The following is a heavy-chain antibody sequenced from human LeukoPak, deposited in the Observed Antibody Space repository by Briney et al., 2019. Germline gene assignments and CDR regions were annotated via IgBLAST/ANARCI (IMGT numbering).Heavy chain of an antibody. Sequence: PSETLSLTCTVSGGSISSSSYYWGWIRQPPGKGLEWIGSIYYSGSTYYNPSLKSRVTISVDTSKNQFSLKLSSVTAADTAVYYCARPFDAFDTWGQGTMVTVSS. V-gene: IGHV4-39*01. CDR3: ARPFDAFDT. J-gene: IGHJ3*02. CDR1: GGSISSSSYY. CDR2: IYYSGST.